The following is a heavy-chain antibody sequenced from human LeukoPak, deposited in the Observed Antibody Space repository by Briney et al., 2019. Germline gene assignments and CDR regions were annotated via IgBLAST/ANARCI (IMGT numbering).Heavy chain of an antibody. CDR2: ITDSSSRT. CDR1: GFTFSNSG. CDR3: AKEVYGDSTGGRFQH. Sequence: GSLRLSCAASGFTFSNSGMSWVRQAPGKGLECVSVITDSSSRTYYADSVKGRFTISRDDSKNTLYLQMNSLRAEDTAVYYCAKEVYGDSTGGRFQHWGQGTLVTVSS. V-gene: IGHV3-23*01. D-gene: IGHD4-17*01. J-gene: IGHJ1*01.